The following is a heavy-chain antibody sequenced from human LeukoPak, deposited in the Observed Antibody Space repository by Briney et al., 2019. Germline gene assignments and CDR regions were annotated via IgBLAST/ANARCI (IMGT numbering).Heavy chain of an antibody. V-gene: IGHV1-69*05. J-gene: IGHJ3*02. Sequence: GASVKLSCKASGGTFSSYAISWVRQAPGQGLEWMGRIIPIFGTANYAQKFQGRVTITTDESTSTAYMELSSLRSEDTAVYYCARALEYQLLRPHAFDIWGQGTMVTVSS. D-gene: IGHD2-2*01. CDR3: ARALEYQLLRPHAFDI. CDR2: IIPIFGTA. CDR1: GGTFSSYA.